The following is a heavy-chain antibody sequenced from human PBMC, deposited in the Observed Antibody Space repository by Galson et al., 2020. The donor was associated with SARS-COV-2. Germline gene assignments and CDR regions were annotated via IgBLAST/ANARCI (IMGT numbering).Heavy chain of an antibody. CDR1: GFTFSSYS. CDR2: ISSSSTI. V-gene: IGHV3-48*04. Sequence: GGSLRLSCAASGFTFSSYSMNWVRQAPGKGLEWVSYISSSSTIYYADSVKGRFTISRDNAKNSLYLQMNSLRAEDTAVYYCAGGTEAWIQLMAGYYYYYYMDVWGKGTTVTVSS. D-gene: IGHD5-18*01. J-gene: IGHJ6*03. CDR3: AGGTEAWIQLMAGYYYYYYMDV.